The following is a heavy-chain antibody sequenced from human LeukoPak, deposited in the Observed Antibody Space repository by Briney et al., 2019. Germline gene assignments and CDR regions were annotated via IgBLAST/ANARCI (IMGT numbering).Heavy chain of an antibody. J-gene: IGHJ4*02. CDR2: IHPNNGGT. D-gene: IGHD3-22*01. V-gene: IGHV1-2*02. Sequence: ASVKVTCKTSGYTFTDYYMHWVRQAPGQGLEWMGWIHPNNGGTNNAQKFQGRVTMTRDTSISTAYMELSSLRSDDTAVYYCARWRGFSNGRSGPFDHWGQGTLVTVSS. CDR3: ARWRGFSNGRSGPFDH. CDR1: GYTFTDYY.